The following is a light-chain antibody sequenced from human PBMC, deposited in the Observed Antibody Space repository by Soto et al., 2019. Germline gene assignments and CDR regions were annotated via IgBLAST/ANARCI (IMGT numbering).Light chain of an antibody. CDR2: AAS. CDR3: QQLNSYPPT. CDR1: QGISSY. V-gene: IGKV1-9*01. J-gene: IGKJ2*01. Sequence: IQLTQSPSSLSASVGDRVTITCLASQGISSYLAWYQQKPGKAPKFLIYAASTLQRGVPSRLSGSGSATDFTRTISSLQPEDVASYFCQQLNSYPPTFGQGTELEIK.